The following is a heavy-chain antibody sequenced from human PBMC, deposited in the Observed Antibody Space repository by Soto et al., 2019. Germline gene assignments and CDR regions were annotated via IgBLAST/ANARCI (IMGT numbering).Heavy chain of an antibody. CDR1: GGSISSGGYS. D-gene: IGHD2-2*01. CDR3: AGANGYCSSTSCSPGVGWFDP. CDR2: IYHSGST. J-gene: IGHJ5*02. Sequence: QLQLQESGSGLVKPSQTLSLTCAVSGGSISSGGYSWSWIRQPPGKGLEWIGYIYHSGSTYYNPSLKSRVTISVDRSKNQFSLKLSSVTAADTAVYYCAGANGYCSSTSCSPGVGWFDPWGQGTLVTVSS. V-gene: IGHV4-30-2*01.